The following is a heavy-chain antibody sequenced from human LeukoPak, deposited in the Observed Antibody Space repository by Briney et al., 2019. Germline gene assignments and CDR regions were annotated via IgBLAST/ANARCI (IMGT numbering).Heavy chain of an antibody. CDR1: GFTFSDYA. V-gene: IGHV3-23*01. Sequence: PGGSLRLSCTASGFTFSDYAMSWVRQAPGKGLEWVSGISGSGGSIRYADSVKGRFTISRDNSKNTLYLQMNSLRAEDTAVYYCARAGDGSGSYYTYYYYYYGMDVWGQGTTVTVSS. D-gene: IGHD3-10*01. J-gene: IGHJ6*02. CDR2: ISGSGGSI. CDR3: ARAGDGSGSYYTYYYYYYGMDV.